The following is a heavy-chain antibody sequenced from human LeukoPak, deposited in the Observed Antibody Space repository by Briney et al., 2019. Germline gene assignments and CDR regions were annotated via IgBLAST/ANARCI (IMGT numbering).Heavy chain of an antibody. D-gene: IGHD5-18*01. Sequence: ASVKVSCKASGYTFTSYGISRVRQAPGQGLEWMRWISAYNGNTNYAQKLQGRVTMTTYTSTSTAYMELRSLRSDDTAVYCCARGVSYSYGPDYYFDYWGQGTLVTVSS. CDR1: GYTFTSYG. CDR3: ARGVSYSYGPDYYFDY. CDR2: ISAYNGNT. J-gene: IGHJ4*02. V-gene: IGHV1-18*01.